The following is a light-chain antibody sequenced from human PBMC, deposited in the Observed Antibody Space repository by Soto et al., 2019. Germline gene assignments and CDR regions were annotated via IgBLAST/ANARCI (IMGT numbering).Light chain of an antibody. Sequence: QSVVTQPPSASGTPGQRVTISCSGSSSNIGTNAVNWCQQLPGTAPRLLIYSNDQRPPGVPDRFSGSKSGTSASLGISGLQSEDEADYYCCSYAGTYTPWVFGGGTKVTVL. CDR2: SND. J-gene: IGLJ3*02. CDR1: SSNIGTNA. CDR3: CSYAGTYTPWV. V-gene: IGLV1-44*01.